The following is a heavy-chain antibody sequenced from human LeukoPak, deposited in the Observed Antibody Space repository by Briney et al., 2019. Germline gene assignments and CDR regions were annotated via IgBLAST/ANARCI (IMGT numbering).Heavy chain of an antibody. CDR1: GGSISSSSYY. D-gene: IGHD3-3*01. CDR3: ARQAPYDFAEAFDI. Sequence: PSETLSLTCTVSGGSISSSSYYWGWIRQPPGKGLEWTGSIYYSGSTYYNPSFKGRVTISVDTSKNQFSLKLSSVTAADTAVYYCARQAPYDFAEAFDIWGQGTMVTVSS. J-gene: IGHJ3*02. CDR2: IYYSGST. V-gene: IGHV4-39*01.